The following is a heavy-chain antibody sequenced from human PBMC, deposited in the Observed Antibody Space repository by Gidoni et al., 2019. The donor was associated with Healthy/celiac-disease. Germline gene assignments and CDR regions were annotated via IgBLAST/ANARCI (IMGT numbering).Heavy chain of an antibody. V-gene: IGHV3-15*07. CDR1: GFTFGTAW. Sequence: EVQLVESGGGLVKPGGSLRLSCAASGFTFGTAWMNWVRQAPGKGLEWVGRIKSKTDGGTTDYAAPVKGRFTISRDDSKNTLYLQMNSLKTEDTAVYYCTTDPSYGSGSYSSGGVWFDPWGQGTLVTVSS. D-gene: IGHD3-10*01. J-gene: IGHJ5*02. CDR2: IKSKTDGGTT. CDR3: TTDPSYGSGSYSSGGVWFDP.